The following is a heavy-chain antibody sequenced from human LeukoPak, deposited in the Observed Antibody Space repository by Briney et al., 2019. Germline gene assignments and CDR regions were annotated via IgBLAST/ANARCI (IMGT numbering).Heavy chain of an antibody. CDR3: ARHLYYNSSGLNFDY. CDR1: GGSISNYY. Sequence: SETLSLTCTVSGGSISNYYWSWIRQPPGEGLEWIGYIYYSGSSSYNPSLKSRVTISVDMSKNQFSLKLSSVTAADTAVYFCARHLYYNSSGLNFDYWGQGTLVTVSS. V-gene: IGHV4-59*08. J-gene: IGHJ4*02. D-gene: IGHD3-22*01. CDR2: IYYSGSS.